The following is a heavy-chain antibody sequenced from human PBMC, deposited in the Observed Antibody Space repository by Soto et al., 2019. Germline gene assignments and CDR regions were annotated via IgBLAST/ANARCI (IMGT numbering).Heavy chain of an antibody. V-gene: IGHV1-69*12. J-gene: IGHJ6*02. CDR3: ARDGYVGRYYYYYGMDV. CDR2: IIPIFGTA. D-gene: IGHD1-1*01. CDR1: GGTFSSYA. Sequence: QVQLVQSGAEVKKPGSSVKVSCKASGGTFSSYAISWVRQAPGQGLEWMGGIIPIFGTANYAQKFQGRVTITADESTSTAYMELSSPRSEDTAVYYCARDGYVGRYYYYYGMDVWGQGTTVTVSS.